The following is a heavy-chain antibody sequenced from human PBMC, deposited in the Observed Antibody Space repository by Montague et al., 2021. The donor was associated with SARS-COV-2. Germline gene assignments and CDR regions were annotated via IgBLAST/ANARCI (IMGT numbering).Heavy chain of an antibody. J-gene: IGHJ6*02. CDR3: ARRGVVVIPAVVEYYYGMDV. CDR1: GGSISSYY. Sequence: SETLSLTCTVSGGSISSYYWNWIRQSPGKGLEWIGYINYSGSANYSPSLKSRVTISVDTSKNQLSLNLSSVTAADTAVYYCARRGVVVIPAVVEYYYGMDVWGQGTTVTVSS. CDR2: INYSGSA. D-gene: IGHD2-2*01. V-gene: IGHV4-59*01.